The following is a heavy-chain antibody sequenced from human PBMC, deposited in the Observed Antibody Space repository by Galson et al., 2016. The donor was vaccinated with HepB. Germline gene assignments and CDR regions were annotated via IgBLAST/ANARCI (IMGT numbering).Heavy chain of an antibody. V-gene: IGHV5-51*01. CDR2: IYPHDSDT. CDR1: GYWFSNYW. CDR3: ARGWELHDY. Sequence: QSGAEVKEPGDSLKISCKVSGYWFSNYWIGWVRQMPGKGLEWMGIIYPHDSDTRYSPSFQGQVTISADKSISTTYLQWRSLKASDTAIYYCARGWELHDYWGQGPLVTVSS. J-gene: IGHJ4*02. D-gene: IGHD1-7*01.